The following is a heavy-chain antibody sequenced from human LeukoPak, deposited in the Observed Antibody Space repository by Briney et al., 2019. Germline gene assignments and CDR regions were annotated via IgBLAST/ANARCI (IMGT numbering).Heavy chain of an antibody. V-gene: IGHV5-51*01. CDR1: GYSFTDYW. D-gene: IGHD1-26*01. CDR3: ARLVSVGATALNAFDI. J-gene: IGHJ3*02. CDR2: IYPGDSDT. Sequence: GESLKISCQASGYSFTDYWIGWVRQMPGKGLEWMGIIYPGDSDTRYSPSFQGQVTISADKSISTAYLQWSSLKASDTAMYYCARLVSVGATALNAFDIWGQGTMVTVSS.